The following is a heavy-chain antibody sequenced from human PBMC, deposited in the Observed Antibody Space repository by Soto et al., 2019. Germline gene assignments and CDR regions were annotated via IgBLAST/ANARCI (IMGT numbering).Heavy chain of an antibody. CDR3: ARDRGRQYSHSGPYYYYGMDV. Sequence: ASVKVSCKASGYTFTSYARHWVRQAPGQRLEWMGWINAGNGNTNYAQKLQGRVTMTTDTSTSTAYMELRSLRSDDTAVYYCARDRGRQYSHSGPYYYYGMDVWGQGTTVTVSS. CDR1: GYTFTSYA. CDR2: INAGNGNT. V-gene: IGHV1-3*01. D-gene: IGHD2-15*01. J-gene: IGHJ6*02.